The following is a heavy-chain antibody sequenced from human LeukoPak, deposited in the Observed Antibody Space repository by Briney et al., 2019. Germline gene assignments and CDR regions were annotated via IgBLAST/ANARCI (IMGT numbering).Heavy chain of an antibody. V-gene: IGHV3-23*01. D-gene: IGHD6-13*01. Sequence: GGTLRLSCAASGFTFSSYGMSWVRQAPGKGLEWVSAISGSGGSTYYADSVKGRFTISRDNSKNTLYLQMNSLRAEDTAVYYCAKLACSPGYYFDYWGQGTLVTVSS. J-gene: IGHJ4*02. CDR2: ISGSGGST. CDR1: GFTFSSYG. CDR3: AKLACSPGYYFDY.